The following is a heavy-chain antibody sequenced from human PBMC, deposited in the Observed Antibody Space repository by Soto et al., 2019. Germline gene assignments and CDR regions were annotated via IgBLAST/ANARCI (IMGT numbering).Heavy chain of an antibody. J-gene: IGHJ4*02. CDR1: GGSVSSDDYS. CDR2: IRDSGST. V-gene: IGHV4-31*03. CDR3: ARAMAKSFDY. Sequence: QVQLQESGPGLVKPSQTLSVTCTVSGGSVSSDDYSWSWIRQHPGKGLEWIGYIRDSGSTHYNPSLEGRVTISVDTSENHFSLRLRSVTAADTAVYYCARAMAKSFDYWGQGTLVTASS. D-gene: IGHD2-8*01.